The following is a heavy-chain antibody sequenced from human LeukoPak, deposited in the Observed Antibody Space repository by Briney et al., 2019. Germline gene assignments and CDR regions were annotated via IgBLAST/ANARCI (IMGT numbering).Heavy chain of an antibody. J-gene: IGHJ5*02. CDR2: ISANNGNT. CDR3: ARYGLLYSSSWYDNWFDP. V-gene: IGHV1-18*04. D-gene: IGHD6-13*01. Sequence: RASVKVSCEASGYTFTSYYMHWVRQAPGQGLEWMGWISANNGNTNYAQKLQGRVTMTTDTSTSTAYMELRSLRSDDTAVYYCARYGLLYSSSWYDNWFDPWGQGTLVTVSS. CDR1: GYTFTSYY.